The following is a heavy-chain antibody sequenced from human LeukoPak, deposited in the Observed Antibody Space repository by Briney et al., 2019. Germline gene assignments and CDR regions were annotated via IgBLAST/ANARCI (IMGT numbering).Heavy chain of an antibody. J-gene: IGHJ3*02. CDR2: IIPIFDTA. Sequence: SVKVSCKASGGTFSSYTISWVRQAPGQGLEWMGGIIPIFDTANYAQKFQGRVTITADESTSTAYMELSSLRSEDTAVYYCASRARGYCSSTSCYALEAFDIWGQGTMVTVSS. CDR3: ASRARGYCSSTSCYALEAFDI. V-gene: IGHV1-69*13. D-gene: IGHD2-2*03. CDR1: GGTFSSYT.